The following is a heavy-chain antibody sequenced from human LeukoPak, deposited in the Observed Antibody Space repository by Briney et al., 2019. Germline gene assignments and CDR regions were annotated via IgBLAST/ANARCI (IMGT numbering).Heavy chain of an antibody. J-gene: IGHJ5*02. D-gene: IGHD4-17*01. V-gene: IGHV3-9*01. Sequence: PGRSLRLSCAASGFIFDDYAMHWVRQAPGKGLEWVSGISWDSGIIVYADSVKGRFTIGRDNAKNSLYPQMDSLRPEDTALYYCVKDQTTVSLSGWFDPWGQGTLVTVSS. CDR1: GFIFDDYA. CDR3: VKDQTTVSLSGWFDP. CDR2: ISWDSGII.